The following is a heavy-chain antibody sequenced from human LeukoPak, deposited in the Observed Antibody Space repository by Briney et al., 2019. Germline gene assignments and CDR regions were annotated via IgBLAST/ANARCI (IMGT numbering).Heavy chain of an antibody. V-gene: IGHV3-21*01. CDR3: ARDNYYYDSSGYYFAFDI. Sequence: GGSLRLSCAASGFTFSSYSMNWVRQAPGKGLEWVSSISSSSSYIYYADSVKGRFTISRDNAKNSLYLQMNSLRAEDTAVYYCARDNYYYDSSGYYFAFDIWGQGIMVTVSS. J-gene: IGHJ3*02. CDR2: ISSSSSYI. D-gene: IGHD3-22*01. CDR1: GFTFSSYS.